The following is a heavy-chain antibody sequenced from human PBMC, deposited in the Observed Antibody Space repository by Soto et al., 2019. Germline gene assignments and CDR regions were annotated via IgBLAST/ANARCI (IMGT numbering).Heavy chain of an antibody. CDR1: VFTFSSYS. CDR3: ARDFKESQYYYYCMDV. V-gene: IGHV3-21*06. CDR2: ISSGGEYT. J-gene: IGHJ6*03. D-gene: IGHD3-10*01. Sequence: EVQLVESGGGLVKPGGSLRLSCVVSVFTFSSYSMNWVRQAPGKGLEWVSSISSGGEYTYYADSVKGRFTISRDNAKNSVYLQMNSLTAEDTALYYCARDFKESQYYYYCMDVWGKGTTVTVSS.